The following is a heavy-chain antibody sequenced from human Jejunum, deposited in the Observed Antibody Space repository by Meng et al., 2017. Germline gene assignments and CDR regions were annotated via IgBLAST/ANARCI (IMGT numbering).Heavy chain of an antibody. CDR1: GASINNYC. Sequence: SETLSLTCTVSGASINNYCWSWTRQSPGQGLEWIGNSYYSGTANYNPSLKSRVTISVDTSKNQYSLKLNSVTAADTAVDYCARDRRPAEWLGLGNWGQGRLVTVSS. D-gene: IGHD6-19*01. V-gene: IGHV4-59*01. CDR2: SYYSGTA. CDR3: ARDRRPAEWLGLGN. J-gene: IGHJ4*02.